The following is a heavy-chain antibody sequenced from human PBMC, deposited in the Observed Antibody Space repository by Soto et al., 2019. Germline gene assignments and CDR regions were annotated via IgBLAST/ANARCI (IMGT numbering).Heavy chain of an antibody. Sequence: QVQLVQSGAEVKKPGSSVKVSCKASGGTFSPYTINWVRQAPGQGLEWMGRIIPFHGVTNYEQKFQAGVTITADKSTSTAYMELSGLRFEDTAMYYCTRDWEITVSTWSFGGFWGRGTLVTVSS. V-gene: IGHV1-69*08. CDR1: GGTFSPYT. J-gene: IGHJ4*02. CDR2: IIPFHGVT. D-gene: IGHD3-10*01. CDR3: TRDWEITVSTWSFGGF.